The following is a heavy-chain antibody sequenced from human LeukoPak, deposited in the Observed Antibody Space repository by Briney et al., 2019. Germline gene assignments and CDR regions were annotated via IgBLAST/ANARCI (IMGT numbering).Heavy chain of an antibody. CDR1: GFTFSSYS. V-gene: IGHV3-21*01. D-gene: IGHD3-16*02. Sequence: GGSLRLSCAASGFTFSSYSMNWVRQAPGKGLEWVSSISSSSSYIYYADSVKGRFTISRDNAKNSLYLQMNSLRAEDTAVYYCARDVYDYVWGSYLNRSDYWGQGTLVTVSS. J-gene: IGHJ4*02. CDR3: ARDVYDYVWGSYLNRSDY. CDR2: ISSSSSYI.